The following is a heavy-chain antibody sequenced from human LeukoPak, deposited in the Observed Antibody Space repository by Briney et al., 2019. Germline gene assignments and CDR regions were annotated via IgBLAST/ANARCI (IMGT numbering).Heavy chain of an antibody. CDR2: INPDSGGT. CDR1: AYTFTDYY. CDR3: ARDGYDDAFDI. D-gene: IGHD6-13*01. J-gene: IGHJ3*02. V-gene: IGHV1-2*02. Sequence: ASVKVSCKASAYTFTDYYMHWVRQAPGQGLEWMGWINPDSGGTNYAQRFQGRVTMTRDTSISTAYMELTGLRSDDTAVYYCARDGYDDAFDIWGQGTMVTVSS.